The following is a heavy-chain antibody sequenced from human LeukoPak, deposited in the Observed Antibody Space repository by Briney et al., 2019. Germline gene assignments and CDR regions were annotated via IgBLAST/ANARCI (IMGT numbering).Heavy chain of an antibody. CDR1: GYXFTGYY. J-gene: IGHJ3*02. CDR3: ARLRPEIYGGNSVGRAFDI. V-gene: IGHV1-2*02. CDR2: INPNSGGT. D-gene: IGHD4-23*01. Sequence: GASVKVSCKASGYXFTGYYMHWVRQAPGQGLEWMGWINPNSGGTNYAQKFQGRVTMTRDTSISTAYMELSRLRSDDTAVYYCARLRPEIYGGNSVGRAFDIWGQGTMVTVSS.